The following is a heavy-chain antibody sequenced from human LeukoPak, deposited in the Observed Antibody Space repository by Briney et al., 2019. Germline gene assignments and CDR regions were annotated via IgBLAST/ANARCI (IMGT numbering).Heavy chain of an antibody. J-gene: IGHJ4*02. V-gene: IGHV3-7*03. CDR3: ANEEWYRFDY. Sequence: GGSLRLSCAASGFAFNSYWMSWVRQTPGKGLEWVATMDGGGSATYYVDSVKGRFTITRDNAKNSLFLQMNSLRAEGTALYYCANEEWYRFDYWGQGTLVTVPS. CDR1: GFAFNSYW. D-gene: IGHD2-8*01. CDR2: MDGGGSAT.